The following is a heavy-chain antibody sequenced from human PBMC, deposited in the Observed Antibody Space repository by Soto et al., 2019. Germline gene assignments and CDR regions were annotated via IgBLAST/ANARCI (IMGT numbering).Heavy chain of an antibody. V-gene: IGHV5-51*03. CDR2: IYPGDSNT. CDR1: GYNFPTYW. J-gene: IGHJ3*02. D-gene: IGHD3-22*01. CDR3: ARRDYYSDTCHYCAFDI. Sequence: EVQLVQSGAEVRKPGESLKISCKGSGYNFPTYWIGWVRQMPGKGLEWMGMIYPGDSNTIYSPSLQGQVTISADKSTSTAFLQWSSLKVSDTAIYYCARRDYYSDTCHYCAFDIWGQGTMVAVSS.